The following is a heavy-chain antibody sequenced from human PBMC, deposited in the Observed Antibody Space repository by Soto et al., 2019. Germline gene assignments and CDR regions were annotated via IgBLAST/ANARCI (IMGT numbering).Heavy chain of an antibody. CDR2: VSSGGDNT. Sequence: EVQLLQSGGGLGQPGGSLTLSCAASGFTFNNFAMTWVRQAPGKGLEWVSSVSSGGDNTWYADSVKGRFTISRDNPKNTLYLHMNILSAADTAVYYCAKVQLPHSNYGGVYLLDFWGQGTLVTVSS. V-gene: IGHV3-23*01. J-gene: IGHJ4*02. D-gene: IGHD4-4*01. CDR3: AKVQLPHSNYGGVYLLDF. CDR1: GFTFNNFA.